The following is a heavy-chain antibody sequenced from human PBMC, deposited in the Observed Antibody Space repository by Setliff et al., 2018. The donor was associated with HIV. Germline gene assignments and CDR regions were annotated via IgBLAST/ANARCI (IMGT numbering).Heavy chain of an antibody. CDR1: GGSVINDGYN. CDR2: VSYTGNT. V-gene: IGHV4-39*07. J-gene: IGHJ5*02. D-gene: IGHD3-3*01. CDR3: ARGMAIFGVPQRWFDP. Sequence: SETLSLTCNVSGGSVINDGYNWCWIRQRPGKGLQWIACVSYTGNTYHNPSLKRRVTIFLDTSKNQFSLNLTSATVADTAVYYCARGMAIFGVPQRWFDPWGQGTLVTVSS.